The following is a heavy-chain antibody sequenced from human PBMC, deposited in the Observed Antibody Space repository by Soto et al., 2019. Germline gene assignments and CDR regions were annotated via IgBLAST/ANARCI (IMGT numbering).Heavy chain of an antibody. D-gene: IGHD2-21*01. Sequence: QVQLVESGGGVVQPGRSLRLSCAASGFTFSSYAMHWVRQAPGKGLEWVAVISYDGSNKYYADSVKGRFTISRDNSKNTLYLLMNSLRAEDTAVYYCASRGDPGGIDYWGQGTLVTVSS. CDR3: ASRGDPGGIDY. CDR2: ISYDGSNK. V-gene: IGHV3-30-3*01. J-gene: IGHJ4*02. CDR1: GFTFSSYA.